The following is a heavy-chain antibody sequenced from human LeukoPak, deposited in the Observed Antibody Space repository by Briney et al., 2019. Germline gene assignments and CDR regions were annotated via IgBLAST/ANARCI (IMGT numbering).Heavy chain of an antibody. CDR3: ARGAWFDP. J-gene: IGHJ5*02. CDR1: GGSISSGSYY. Sequence: PSQTMSLTCTVSGGSISSGSYYWSWIRQPAGKGLEWIGRIYTSGSTNYNPSLKSRVTMSVDTSKNQFSLKLSSVTAADTAVYYCARGAWFDPWGQGTLVTVSS. CDR2: IYTSGST. V-gene: IGHV4-61*02.